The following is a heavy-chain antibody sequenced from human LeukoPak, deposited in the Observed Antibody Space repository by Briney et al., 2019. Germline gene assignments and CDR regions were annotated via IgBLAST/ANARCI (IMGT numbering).Heavy chain of an antibody. CDR2: IVPIFGVA. CDR1: GGTFSTSA. Sequence: ASVKVSCKASGGTFSTSAINWVRQAPGQGLEWMGRIVPIFGVAHYSQTFLGRITITADKSTNTAYMEMSSLRSEDSAVYYCAIPRGQWLEAPYDYWGQGTLVTVSS. D-gene: IGHD6-19*01. CDR3: AIPRGQWLEAPYDY. J-gene: IGHJ4*02. V-gene: IGHV1-69*04.